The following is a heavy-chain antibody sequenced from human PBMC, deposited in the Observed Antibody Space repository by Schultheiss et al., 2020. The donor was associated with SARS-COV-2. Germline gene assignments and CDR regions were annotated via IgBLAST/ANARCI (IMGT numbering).Heavy chain of an antibody. V-gene: IGHV3-11*04. CDR3: ARVGVVSNYTTRRYYGMDV. CDR1: GFTFSDYY. Sequence: GESLKISCAASGFTFSDYYMSWIRQAPGKGLEWVSYISSSGSTIYYADSVKGRFTISRDNAKNSLYLQMNSLRAEDTAVYYCARVGVVSNYTTRRYYGMDVWGQGTTVTVSS. J-gene: IGHJ6*02. D-gene: IGHD4-11*01. CDR2: ISSSGSTI.